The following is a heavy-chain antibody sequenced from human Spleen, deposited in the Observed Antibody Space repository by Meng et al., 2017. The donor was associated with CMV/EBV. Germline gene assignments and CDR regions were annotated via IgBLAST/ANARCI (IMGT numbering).Heavy chain of an antibody. D-gene: IGHD4-17*01. V-gene: IGHV1-2*02. CDR2: IDLNSGGS. CDR3: ARSFYADYGDF. Sequence: SCEASGFTFIAYYIHWVRQAPGQGLEWMGWIDLNSGGSNSAQKFQDRISMTRDTSISTAYMELKSLRSDDAAVYYCARSFYADYGDFWGRGTLVTVSS. J-gene: IGHJ4*02. CDR1: GFTFIAYY.